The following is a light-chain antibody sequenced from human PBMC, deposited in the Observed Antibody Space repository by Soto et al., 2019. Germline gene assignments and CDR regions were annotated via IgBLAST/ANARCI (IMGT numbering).Light chain of an antibody. CDR3: QEYNSYPVN. V-gene: IGKV1-5*01. J-gene: IGKJ5*01. Sequence: DIQVTQSPATLSASVGARVTITCQARQNIGTWLAWYQQKPGKAPKLLIYDASTLESGVPSRFSGSGSGTEFTLTISSLQPEDVATYYCQEYNSYPVNFGQGTRLEI. CDR1: QNIGTW. CDR2: DAS.